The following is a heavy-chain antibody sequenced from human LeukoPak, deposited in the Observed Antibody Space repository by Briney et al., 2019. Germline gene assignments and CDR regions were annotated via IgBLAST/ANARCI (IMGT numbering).Heavy chain of an antibody. CDR2: SFFSGST. CDR3: ARGGLSSGWYG. V-gene: IGHV4-59*01. D-gene: IGHD6-19*01. J-gene: IGHJ4*02. CDR1: GGSISSYY. Sequence: SETLSLTCTVSGGSISSYYWSWIRQPPGKGLEWIGYSFFSGSTNYNPSLKSRVTISLDTSKNQFCLRLNSVTAADTAVYYCARGGLSSGWYGWGQGTLVTVSS.